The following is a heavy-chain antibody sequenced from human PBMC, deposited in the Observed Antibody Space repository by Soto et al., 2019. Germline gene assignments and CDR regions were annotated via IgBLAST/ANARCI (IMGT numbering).Heavy chain of an antibody. V-gene: IGHV1-8*02. CDR1: GYTFTNND. D-gene: IGHD5-18*01. Sequence: ASVKVSCKASGYTFTNNDVSWVRQATGQGLEWMGWMNPGSGDTGYAQKFQGRVTMTRDISIATAYMELNSLTSEDTAIYYCARMESFGSLNWFDPWGQGTLVTSPQ. CDR2: MNPGSGDT. CDR3: ARMESFGSLNWFDP. J-gene: IGHJ5*02.